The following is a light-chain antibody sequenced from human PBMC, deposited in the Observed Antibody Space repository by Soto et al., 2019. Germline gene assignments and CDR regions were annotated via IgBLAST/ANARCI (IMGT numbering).Light chain of an antibody. V-gene: IGKV1-39*01. CDR3: QQRSNSPYT. Sequence: DIQMTQSPSSLSASVGDRVTITCRASQTISTYLNWYQQNPGKAPKLLIYAASSLQSGVPSRFSGSGSGTDFTLTISSLQPEDFATYYCQQRSNSPYTFGQGTKLEIK. CDR2: AAS. CDR1: QTISTY. J-gene: IGKJ2*01.